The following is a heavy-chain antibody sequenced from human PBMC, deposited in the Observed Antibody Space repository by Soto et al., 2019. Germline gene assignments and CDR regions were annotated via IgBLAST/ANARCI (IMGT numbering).Heavy chain of an antibody. V-gene: IGHV4-59*12. D-gene: IGHD3-3*01. CDR1: GGSISSYY. J-gene: IGHJ5*02. Sequence: SETLSLTCTVSGGSISSYYWSWIRQPPGKGLEWIGYIYYSGSTNYNPSLKSRVTISVDTSKNQFSLKLSSVTAADTAVYYCARGAPHDYDFWSGYYFWFDPWGQGTRVTVAS. CDR2: IYYSGST. CDR3: ARGAPHDYDFWSGYYFWFDP.